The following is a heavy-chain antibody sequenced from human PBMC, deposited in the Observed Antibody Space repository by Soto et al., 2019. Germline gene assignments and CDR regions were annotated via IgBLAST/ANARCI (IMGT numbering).Heavy chain of an antibody. Sequence: ASVKVSCKASGGTFSSYAISWVRQAPGQGLEWMGGIIPIFGTANYAQKFQGRVTITADESTSTAYMELSSLRSEDTAVYYCAREYSSGPNDAFDIWGQGTMVTVSS. CDR3: AREYSSGPNDAFDI. D-gene: IGHD6-19*01. CDR2: IIPIFGTA. CDR1: GGTFSSYA. J-gene: IGHJ3*02. V-gene: IGHV1-69*13.